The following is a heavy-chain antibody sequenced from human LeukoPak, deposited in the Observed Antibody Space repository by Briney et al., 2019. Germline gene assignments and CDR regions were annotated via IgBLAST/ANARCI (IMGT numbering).Heavy chain of an antibody. J-gene: IGHJ4*02. V-gene: IGHV3-23*01. CDR1: GFAFRSFV. CDR3: AKEGIAGATRGAYFDH. D-gene: IGHD5-24*01. CDR2: ISGYGDSI. Sequence: GGSLRLSCAASGFAFRSFVVSWVRQAPGKGLEGVSSISGYGDSIYYADSVKGRFTISRDNSKNMLYLQMNSLRAEDTATYYCAKEGIAGATRGAYFDHWGEETLDTLFS.